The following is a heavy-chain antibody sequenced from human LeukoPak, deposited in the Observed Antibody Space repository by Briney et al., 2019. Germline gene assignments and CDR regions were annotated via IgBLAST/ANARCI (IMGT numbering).Heavy chain of an antibody. V-gene: IGHV3-30*02. CDR2: IRYDGSNK. CDR1: GFTFSSYG. J-gene: IGHJ4*02. D-gene: IGHD3-22*01. CDR3: AKDGTYYYDSSGYSFDY. Sequence: GGSLRLSCAASGFTFSSYGMHWVCQAPGKGLEWVAFIRYDGSNKYYADSVKGRFTISRDNSKNTLYLQMNSLRAEDTAVYYCAKDGTYYYDSSGYSFDYWGQGTLVTVSS.